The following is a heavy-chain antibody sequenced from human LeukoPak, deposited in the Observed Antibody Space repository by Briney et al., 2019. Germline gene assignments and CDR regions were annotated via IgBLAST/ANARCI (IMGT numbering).Heavy chain of an antibody. Sequence: GGSLRLSCAASGFTVSTDHMSWVRQAPGKGREWVAISYSDDNGYYTESVKGRFTISRDNSKNTLYLQMNSLRAEDTAIYYCARVWELSFDHWGQGTLVTVSS. V-gene: IGHV3-53*01. J-gene: IGHJ5*02. CDR2: SYSDDNG. D-gene: IGHD1-26*01. CDR1: GFTVSTDH. CDR3: ARVWELSFDH.